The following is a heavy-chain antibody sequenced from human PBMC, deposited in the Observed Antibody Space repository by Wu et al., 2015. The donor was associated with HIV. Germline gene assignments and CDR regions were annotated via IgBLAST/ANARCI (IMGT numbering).Heavy chain of an antibody. D-gene: IGHD1-26*01. CDR1: GYSFPKYG. CDR2: ISAHNGHT. V-gene: IGHV1-18*01. J-gene: IGHJ4*02. Sequence: QVQLVQSGAEVKKPGASVKVSCTASGYSFPKYGITWVRQAPGQGLEWMGWISAHNGHTDHAQKVQGRVTFTTDTSTNTANMDLKGLTFDDTAVYFCVRTILYSGSYFDYWGQGTLVTVSS. CDR3: VRTILYSGSYFDY.